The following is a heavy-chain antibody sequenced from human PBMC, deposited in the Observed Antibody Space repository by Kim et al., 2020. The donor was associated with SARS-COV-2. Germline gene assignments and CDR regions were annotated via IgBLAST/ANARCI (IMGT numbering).Heavy chain of an antibody. J-gene: IGHJ4*02. Sequence: SQTLSLTCAISGDSVSSNSAAWNWFRQSPSRGLGWLGRTYYRSKWYYDYAVSVKSRIIINPDTSKNQFSLQLNSVTPDDTAVYYCACGWYLGCCGQGTLVTVSS. V-gene: IGHV6-1*01. CDR2: TYYRSKWYY. D-gene: IGHD6-19*01. CDR1: GDSVSSNSAA. CDR3: ACGWYLGC.